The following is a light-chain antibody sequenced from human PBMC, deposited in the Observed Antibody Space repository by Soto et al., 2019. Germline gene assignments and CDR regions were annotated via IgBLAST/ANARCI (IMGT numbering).Light chain of an antibody. CDR2: EVS. J-gene: IGLJ1*01. CDR3: SSYKSSSNYV. Sequence: QSVLAQPASVSGSPGQSITISCTGTSSDVGGYNYVSWYQQHPGKAPKLMIYEVSNRPSGVSNRFSGSKSGNTASLTISGLQAEDDADYYCSSYKSSSNYVFGTGTKVTVL. V-gene: IGLV2-14*01. CDR1: SSDVGGYNY.